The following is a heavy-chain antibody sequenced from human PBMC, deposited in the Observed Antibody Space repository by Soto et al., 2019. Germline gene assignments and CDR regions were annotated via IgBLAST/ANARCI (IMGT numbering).Heavy chain of an antibody. V-gene: IGHV3-33*01. D-gene: IGHD5-18*01. CDR3: AREVPGDSYHLSYYYYGMDV. CDR1: GFTFSSYG. Sequence: HPGGSLRLSCAASGFTFSSYGMHWVRQAPGEGLEWVAVIWYDGSNKYYADSVKGRFTISRDNSKNTLYLQMNSLRAEDTAVYYCAREVPGDSYHLSYYYYGMDVWGQGTTVTVSS. CDR2: IWYDGSNK. J-gene: IGHJ6*02.